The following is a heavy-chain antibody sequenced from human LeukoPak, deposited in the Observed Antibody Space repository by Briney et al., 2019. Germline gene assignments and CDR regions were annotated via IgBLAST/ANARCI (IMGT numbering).Heavy chain of an antibody. J-gene: IGHJ3*02. CDR2: IGSGGGSI. CDR1: GFIFSNYE. Sequence: GGSLRLSCAASGFIFSNYEMNWVRQAPGKGLEWVSYIGSGGGSIYYADSVRGRFTSSRDNAKKSLFLQMNSLRVEDTAVYYCARDDYGGTFDAFDIWAQGAMFTVSS. D-gene: IGHD4-17*01. V-gene: IGHV3-48*03. CDR3: ARDDYGGTFDAFDI.